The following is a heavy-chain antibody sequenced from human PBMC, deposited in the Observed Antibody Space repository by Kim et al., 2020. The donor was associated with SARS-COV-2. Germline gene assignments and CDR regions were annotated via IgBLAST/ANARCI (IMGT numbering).Heavy chain of an antibody. CDR1: GFTVSGWW. V-gene: IGHV3-7*01. Sequence: GGSLRLSCAASGFTVSGWWMSWVRQAPGKGLEWVATINQDGSGKFYEDSVEGRFTIARDSAKNSLYLQMNSLREEDTAVDYCAESGGDSDYWGQGNLVT. CDR2: INQDGSGK. D-gene: IGHD3-16*01. CDR3: AESGGDSDY. J-gene: IGHJ4*02.